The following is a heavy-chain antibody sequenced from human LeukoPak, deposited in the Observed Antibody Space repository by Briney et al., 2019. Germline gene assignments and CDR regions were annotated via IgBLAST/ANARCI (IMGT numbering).Heavy chain of an antibody. Sequence: GGSLRLSCGASGFTFSSYWMSWVRQAQGKGLEWVATMGQDGSETYYVDSVKGRFTISRDNAKNSLYLQMNSLRAEDTAVYFCARDTYRFDDYWGQGTLVTVSS. CDR1: GFTFSSYW. CDR3: ARDTYRFDDY. CDR2: MGQDGSET. V-gene: IGHV3-7*01. J-gene: IGHJ4*02.